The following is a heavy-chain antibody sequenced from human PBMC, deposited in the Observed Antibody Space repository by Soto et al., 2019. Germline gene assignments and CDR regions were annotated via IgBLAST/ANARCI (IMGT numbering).Heavy chain of an antibody. D-gene: IGHD3-16*01. J-gene: IGHJ6*02. Sequence: EVQLVESGGGLVQPGGSLRLSCGASGFTFSAYWMGWVRQAPGTGLQWVATIKTDGSEKYYVDSVTGRFTISRDNDKNSLYLQLNTLRAEDTGVYYCARPVRGSPEDVWGQGTTVTVSS. CDR2: IKTDGSEK. CDR1: GFTFSAYW. V-gene: IGHV3-7*05. CDR3: ARPVRGSPEDV.